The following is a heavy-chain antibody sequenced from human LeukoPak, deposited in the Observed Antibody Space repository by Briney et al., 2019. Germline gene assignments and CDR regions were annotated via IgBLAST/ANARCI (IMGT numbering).Heavy chain of an antibody. CDR1: GFTFSSYW. V-gene: IGHV3-7*01. D-gene: IGHD3-10*01. J-gene: IGHJ5*02. CDR2: IKQDGSEK. Sequence: PGGSLRLSCAASGFTFSSYWMSWVRQAPGKGLEWVANIKQDGSEKYYVDSVKGRFTISRDNAKNSLYLQMNSLRAEDTAVYYCARVVRGVPNWFDPWGQGTLVTVSS. CDR3: ARVVRGVPNWFDP.